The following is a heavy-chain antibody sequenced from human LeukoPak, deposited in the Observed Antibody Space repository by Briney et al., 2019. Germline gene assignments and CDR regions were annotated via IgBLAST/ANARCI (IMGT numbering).Heavy chain of an antibody. D-gene: IGHD5-18*01. V-gene: IGHV4-59*01. CDR3: ARENDRYGRIDY. Sequence: SETLSLTCTVSGGSISSNYWSWVRQPPGKGLEWIGYVSYSGSTDYNPSLKSRVIISIDTPKNQFSLRLSSVTAADTAVYYCARENDRYGRIDYWGQGTQVTVSS. CDR2: VSYSGST. J-gene: IGHJ4*02. CDR1: GGSISSNY.